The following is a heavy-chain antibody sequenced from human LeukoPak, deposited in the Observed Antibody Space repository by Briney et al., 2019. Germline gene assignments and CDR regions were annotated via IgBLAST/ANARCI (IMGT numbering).Heavy chain of an antibody. J-gene: IGHJ5*02. Sequence: AGSLSLSCAASGFTFSSYAMSWIRQPPGKGLEWVSAISGSGGSTYYADSVKGRFTISRDNSKNTLYLQMNSLRAEDTAVYYCAKGSYSYGVSWGQGTLVTVSS. CDR3: AKGSYSYGVS. CDR2: ISGSGGST. V-gene: IGHV3-23*01. D-gene: IGHD5-18*01. CDR1: GFTFSSYA.